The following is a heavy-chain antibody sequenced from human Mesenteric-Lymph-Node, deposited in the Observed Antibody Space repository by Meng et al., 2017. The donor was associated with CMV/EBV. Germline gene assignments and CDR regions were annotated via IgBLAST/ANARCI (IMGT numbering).Heavy chain of an antibody. CDR3: ASWFGPSRDY. CDR2: LYSGGST. CDR1: GVSVSNNY. J-gene: IGHJ4*02. D-gene: IGHD3-10*01. V-gene: IGHV3-66*02. Sequence: GGSLRLSCAASGVSVSNNYMNWVRQAPGKGLEWVSLLYSGGSTDYADSVKGRFTISRDNSRNIVYLQMNSLRPEDTAVYYCASWFGPSRDYWGQGTLVTVSS.